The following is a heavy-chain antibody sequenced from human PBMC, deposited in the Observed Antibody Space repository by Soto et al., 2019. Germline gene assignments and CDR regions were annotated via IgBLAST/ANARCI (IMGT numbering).Heavy chain of an antibody. CDR1: GGSISSYY. CDR2: IYYSGST. Sequence: SETLCLTCTVSGGSISSYYWSWIRQPPGKGLEWIGYIYYSGSTNYNPALKSRVTTSVDTSKNQFSLKLTSVTAADTAVYYCARDRVGVSSNWFDSWGRGTLVTVSS. V-gene: IGHV4-59*01. J-gene: IGHJ5*01. D-gene: IGHD1-26*01. CDR3: ARDRVGVSSNWFDS.